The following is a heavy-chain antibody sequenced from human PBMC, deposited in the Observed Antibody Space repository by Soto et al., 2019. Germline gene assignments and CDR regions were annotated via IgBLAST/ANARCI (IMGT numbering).Heavy chain of an antibody. CDR3: TRHSSGGYFQH. CDR1: GGSISSSGYY. CDR2: IYYSGST. V-gene: IGHV4-39*01. J-gene: IGHJ1*01. Sequence: QLQLQESGPGLVKPSETLSLTCTVSGGSISSSGYYWGWIRQPPGKGLEWIGSIYYSGSTYYNPSPKSRVTIPADTSRNQFSPKLSSVTAADPAVYYCTRHSSGGYFQHWGQGTLVTVSS. D-gene: IGHD3-10*01.